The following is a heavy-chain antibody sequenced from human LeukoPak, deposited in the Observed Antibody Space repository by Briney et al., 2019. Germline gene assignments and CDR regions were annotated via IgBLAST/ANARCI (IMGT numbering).Heavy chain of an antibody. CDR3: ARGYRWLQAVDAFDI. V-gene: IGHV1-69*13. CDR1: GGTFSSYA. CDR2: IIPIFGTA. D-gene: IGHD5-24*01. J-gene: IGHJ3*02. Sequence: ASVKVSCKASGGTFSSYAISWVRQAPGQGLEWMGGIIPIFGTANYAQKFQGRVTITADESTSTAYMELSSLRSEDTAVYYCARGYRWLQAVDAFDIWGQGTLVTVSS.